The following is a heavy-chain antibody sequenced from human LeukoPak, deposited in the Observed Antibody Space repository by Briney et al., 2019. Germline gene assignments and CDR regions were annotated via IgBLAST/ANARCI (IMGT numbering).Heavy chain of an antibody. CDR2: IYYSGST. CDR1: GGSISSYY. J-gene: IGHJ5*02. V-gene: IGHV4-59*01. CDR3: ARSLSSGWYEGWFDP. D-gene: IGHD6-19*01. Sequence: PSETLSLTCTVSGGSISSYYWSWIRQPPGKGLEWIGYIYYSGSTNYNPSLKSRVTISVDTSKNQFSLKLSSVTAADTAVYYCARSLSSGWYEGWFDPWGRGTLVTVSS.